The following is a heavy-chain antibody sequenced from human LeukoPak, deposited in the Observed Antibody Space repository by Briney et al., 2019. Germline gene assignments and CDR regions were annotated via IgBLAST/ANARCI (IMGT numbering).Heavy chain of an antibody. CDR3: ARDRDFWSGYYTYNWFDP. V-gene: IGHV1-2*02. D-gene: IGHD3-3*01. CDR2: INPNSGGT. Sequence: ASVKVSCKASGYTFTGYYMHWVRQAPGQGLEWMGWINPNSGGTNYAQKFQGRVTMTRDTSISTAYMELSRLRSDDTAVYYCARDRDFWSGYYTYNWFDPRGQGTLVTVSS. J-gene: IGHJ5*02. CDR1: GYTFTGYY.